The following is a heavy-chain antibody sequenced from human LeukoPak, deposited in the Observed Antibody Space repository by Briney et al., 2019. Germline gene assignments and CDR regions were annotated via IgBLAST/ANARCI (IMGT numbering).Heavy chain of an antibody. D-gene: IGHD3-22*01. V-gene: IGHV4-59*08. CDR2: IYYSGST. CDR1: GGSISNYY. Sequence: SETLSLTCTVPGGSISNYYWNWIRQPPGKGLEWIGDIYYSGSTNYNPSLKSRVTISVDTSKNQFSLKLSSVTAADTAVYYCASSSTGWDYYDSSGYYAFDYWGQGTLVTVSS. J-gene: IGHJ4*02. CDR3: ASSSTGWDYYDSSGYYAFDY.